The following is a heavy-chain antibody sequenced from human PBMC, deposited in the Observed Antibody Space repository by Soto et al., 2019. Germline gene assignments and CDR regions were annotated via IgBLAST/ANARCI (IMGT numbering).Heavy chain of an antibody. D-gene: IGHD3-3*02. J-gene: IGHJ4*02. Sequence: GESLKISCAASGFSFSGSAMHWVRQAPGKGLEWLGRIRSKANSYATAYAASVEGRFTISRDDSKNTAYLQMNSLKTEDTAVYFCTRHLADYWGQGTLVTVSS. V-gene: IGHV3-73*01. CDR1: GFSFSGSA. CDR2: IRSKANSYAT. CDR3: TRHLADY.